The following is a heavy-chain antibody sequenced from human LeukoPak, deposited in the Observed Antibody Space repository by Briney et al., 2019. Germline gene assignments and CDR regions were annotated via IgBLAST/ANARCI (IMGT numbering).Heavy chain of an antibody. Sequence: PSETLSLTCTVSGGSIFSSNYYWGWIRQPPGTGLEWIGSIYPSGSTFYNPSLKSRVTISVDTTKNQFSLRLSSVTAADTAVYYCARSYASSWYWNWFDPWGQGTLVTVSS. CDR3: ARSYASSWYWNWFDP. CDR2: IYPSGST. V-gene: IGHV4-39*07. J-gene: IGHJ5*02. CDR1: GGSIFSSNYY. D-gene: IGHD6-13*01.